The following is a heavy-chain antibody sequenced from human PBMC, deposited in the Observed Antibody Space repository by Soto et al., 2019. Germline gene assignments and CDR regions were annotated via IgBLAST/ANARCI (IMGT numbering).Heavy chain of an antibody. CDR2: ISAYNGNT. D-gene: IGHD1-26*01. J-gene: IGHJ4*02. CDR3: ATATRERGARGVYDY. CDR1: GYTFTSYG. V-gene: IGHV1-18*01. Sequence: ASVKVSCKASGYTFTSYGISWVRQAPGQGLEWMGWISAYNGNTNYAQKLQGRVTMTTDTSTGTAYMELRSLRSDDTAVYYCATATRERGARGVYDYWGQGTLVTVSS.